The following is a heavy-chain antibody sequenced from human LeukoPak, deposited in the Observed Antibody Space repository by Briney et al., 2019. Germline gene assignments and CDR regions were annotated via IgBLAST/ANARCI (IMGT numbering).Heavy chain of an antibody. Sequence: PSEALSRTCTVSGVSISSGGYYWSWIRQHPGKGLEWIGYIYYSGNTYYNPSLKSRATISVDTSKNQFSLKLNSVTAADTAVYYCASLYSSSLVVDYWGQGTLVTVSS. J-gene: IGHJ4*02. V-gene: IGHV4-31*03. CDR1: GVSISSGGYY. D-gene: IGHD6-13*01. CDR2: IYYSGNT. CDR3: ASLYSSSLVVDY.